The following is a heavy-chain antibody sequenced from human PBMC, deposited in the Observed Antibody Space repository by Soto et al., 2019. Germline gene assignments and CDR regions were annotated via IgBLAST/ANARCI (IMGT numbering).Heavy chain of an antibody. CDR2: INHSGST. J-gene: IGHJ4*02. Sequence: QLQLQESGPGLVKPSETLSLTCRVSDGSMNSDSSYWGWIRQPPGKGLEWIGVINHSGSTYHILSLTGRVTLSVDASRNQFSLKLTSMTAADTAVYYCARLGGYVSVGYYYLWDSWGQGTLVTVSS. D-gene: IGHD3-22*01. CDR1: DGSMNSDSSY. V-gene: IGHV4-39*01. CDR3: ARLGGYVSVGYYYLWDS.